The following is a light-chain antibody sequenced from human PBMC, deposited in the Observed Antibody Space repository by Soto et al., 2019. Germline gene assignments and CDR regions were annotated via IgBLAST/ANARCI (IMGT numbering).Light chain of an antibody. CDR1: SSDVGGFNY. J-gene: IGLJ2*01. Sequence: QSALTQPASVSGSPGQSITISCTGTSSDVGGFNYVSWYQLHPGKAPKLMIYEVTNRPSGISNRFSGSKSGNTASLIISGLQAEDEADYYCSSYTSSAYVVFGGGTKLTVL. CDR3: SSYTSSAYVV. V-gene: IGLV2-14*01. CDR2: EVT.